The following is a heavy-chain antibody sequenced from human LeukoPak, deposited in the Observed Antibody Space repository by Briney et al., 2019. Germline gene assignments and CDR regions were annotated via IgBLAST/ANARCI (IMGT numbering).Heavy chain of an antibody. CDR1: GFTFSSYG. Sequence: GRSLRLSCAASGFTFSSYGMHWVRQAPGKGLERVAVISYDGSNKYYADSVKGRFTISRDNSKNTLYLQMNSLRAEDTAVYYCAKDLLPTKQRYGMDVWGQGTTVTVSS. CDR2: ISYDGSNK. D-gene: IGHD1/OR15-1a*01. CDR3: AKDLLPTKQRYGMDV. J-gene: IGHJ6*02. V-gene: IGHV3-30*18.